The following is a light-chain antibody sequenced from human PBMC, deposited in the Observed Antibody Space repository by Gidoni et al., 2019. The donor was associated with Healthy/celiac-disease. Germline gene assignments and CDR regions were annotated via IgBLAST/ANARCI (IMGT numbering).Light chain of an antibody. J-gene: IGKJ1*01. CDR1: QSVSSSY. CDR2: GAS. Sequence: EIVMTQSPATLSLSPGERATLSCRASQSVSSSYLSWYQQKPGQAPRLLIYGASTRATGIPARFSGSGSGTDFTLTISSLQPEDFAVYYCQQDYRTFXQXTKVEIK. V-gene: IGKV3D-7*01. CDR3: QQDYRT.